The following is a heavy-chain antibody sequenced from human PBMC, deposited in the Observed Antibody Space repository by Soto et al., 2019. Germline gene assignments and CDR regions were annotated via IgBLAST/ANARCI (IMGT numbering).Heavy chain of an antibody. CDR3: ARGVDAGVDV. CDR1: GYTFTTYD. J-gene: IGHJ6*02. CDR2: MSPNSGAT. D-gene: IGHD1-1*01. V-gene: IGHV1-8*01. Sequence: GASVKVSCKASGYTFTTYDVNWVRQATGQGPEWLGWMSPNSGATGYAQKFQGRVTMTRDTSMTTAYMELSNLRSEDTAMYYCARGVDAGVDVWGQGTTVTVSS.